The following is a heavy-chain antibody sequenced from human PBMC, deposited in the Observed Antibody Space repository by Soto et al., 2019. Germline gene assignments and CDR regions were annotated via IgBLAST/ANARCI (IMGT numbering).Heavy chain of an antibody. CDR1: GYTFTSYA. V-gene: IGHV1-3*01. J-gene: IGHJ4*02. CDR3: ARARTVTTRPMNY. Sequence: GASVKVSCKASGYTFTSYAMHWVRQAPGQRLEWMGWINAGNGNTKYSQKFQGRVTITRDTSASTAYMELSSLRSEDTAVHYCARARTVTTRPMNYWGKGTLVTVSS. D-gene: IGHD4-17*01. CDR2: INAGNGNT.